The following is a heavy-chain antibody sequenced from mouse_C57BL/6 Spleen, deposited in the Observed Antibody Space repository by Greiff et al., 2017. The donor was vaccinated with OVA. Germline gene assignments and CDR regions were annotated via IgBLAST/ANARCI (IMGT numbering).Heavy chain of an antibody. CDR2: IDPNSGGT. D-gene: IGHD1-1*01. Sequence: QVQLQQPGAELVQPGASVTLSCKASGYTFPSYWMHWVKQRPGRGLEWIGRIDPNSGGTKYNEKFKSKATLTVDKPSSTAYMHLSSLTSEYSAVYYCAPYYFGTFYFCYWGQGTTLTVSS. J-gene: IGHJ2*01. V-gene: IGHV1-72*01. CDR1: GYTFPSYW. CDR3: APYYFGTFYFCY.